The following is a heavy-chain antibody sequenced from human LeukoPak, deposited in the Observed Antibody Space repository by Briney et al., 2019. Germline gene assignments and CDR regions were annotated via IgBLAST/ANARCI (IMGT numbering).Heavy chain of an antibody. CDR1: GGTFSSYT. Sequence: SVKVSCKASGGTFSSYTISWVRQAPGQGLEWMGRIIPILGIANYAQKFQGRVTITADKSTSTAYMELSSLRSEDTAVYYCARALHYYDSSFFDYWGQGTLVTVSS. J-gene: IGHJ4*02. CDR3: ARALHYYDSSFFDY. D-gene: IGHD3-22*01. V-gene: IGHV1-69*02. CDR2: IIPILGIA.